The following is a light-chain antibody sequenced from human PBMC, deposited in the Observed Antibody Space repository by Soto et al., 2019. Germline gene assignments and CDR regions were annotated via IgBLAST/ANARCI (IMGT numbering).Light chain of an antibody. CDR3: QQHSHWPPWT. V-gene: IGKV3-15*01. Sequence: EIVMTQSPATLPVSPGERATLSCRASQSVSSNLAWYQQKPGQAPRLLIYGASTRATGIPARFSGSGSGTDFTLTISNLEPEDFAVYYCQQHSHWPPWTFGQGTKVDIK. CDR1: QSVSSN. J-gene: IGKJ1*01. CDR2: GAS.